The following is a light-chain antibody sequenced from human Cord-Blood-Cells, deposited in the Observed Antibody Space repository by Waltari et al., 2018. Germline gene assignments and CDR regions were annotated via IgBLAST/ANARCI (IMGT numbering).Light chain of an antibody. CDR2: EGS. J-gene: IGLJ1*01. CDR1: RSDVGSFNL. Sequence: QSALPQPASVSGSPGQSITLSCTGTRSDVGSFNLFSWYQQHPGKAPKLMIYEGSKRPSGVSNRFSGSKSGNTASLTIAGLQAEDEADYYCCSYAGSSTYVFGTGTKVTVL. V-gene: IGLV2-23*01. CDR3: CSYAGSSTYV.